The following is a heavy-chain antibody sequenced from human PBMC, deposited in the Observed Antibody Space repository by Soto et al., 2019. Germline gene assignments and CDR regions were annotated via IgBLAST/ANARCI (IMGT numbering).Heavy chain of an antibody. Sequence: GVSLRLSCAASGFTFSSYWMSWVRQAPGKGLEWVANIKQDGSEKYYVDSVKGRFTVSRDNAYNSLHLHLNSLRAEDTAVYYCARLICDSASCPRHYFDNWGQGTPVTVSS. CDR3: ARLICDSASCPRHYFDN. J-gene: IGHJ4*02. CDR2: IKQDGSEK. V-gene: IGHV3-7*01. D-gene: IGHD2-2*01. CDR1: GFTFSSYW.